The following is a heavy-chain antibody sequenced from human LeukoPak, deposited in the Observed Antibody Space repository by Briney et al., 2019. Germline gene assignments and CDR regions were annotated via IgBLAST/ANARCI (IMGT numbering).Heavy chain of an antibody. Sequence: GGSLRLSCAASGFTFSSYWMSGVRQAPGKGLEWVANIKQDGSEKYYVDSVKGRFTISRDNAKNSLYLQMNSLRAEDTAVYYWAREVVSLWFGELLSYYGMDVWGQGTTVTVSS. V-gene: IGHV3-7*01. CDR2: IKQDGSEK. CDR1: GFTFSSYW. J-gene: IGHJ6*02. CDR3: AREVVSLWFGELLSYYGMDV. D-gene: IGHD3-10*01.